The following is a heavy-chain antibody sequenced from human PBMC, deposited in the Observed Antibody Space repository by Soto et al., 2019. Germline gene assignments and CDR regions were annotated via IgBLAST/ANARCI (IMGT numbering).Heavy chain of an antibody. Sequence: ASVKVSYKASGYAFSNNDISWVRQGTGQGLEWMGIINPSGGSTSYAQKFQGRVTMTRDTSTSTVYMELSSLRSEDTAVYYCARDIVVVPAANPGFDPWGQGTLVTVSS. J-gene: IGHJ5*02. CDR1: GYAFSNND. CDR2: INPSGGST. CDR3: ARDIVVVPAANPGFDP. D-gene: IGHD2-2*01. V-gene: IGHV1-46*01.